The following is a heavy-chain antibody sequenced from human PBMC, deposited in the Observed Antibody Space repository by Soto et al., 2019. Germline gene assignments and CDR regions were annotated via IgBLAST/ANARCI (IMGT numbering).Heavy chain of an antibody. CDR1: GYTLTELS. CDR2: FDPEDGET. D-gene: IGHD2-2*01. J-gene: IGHJ4*02. V-gene: IGHV1-24*01. Sequence: GASVKVSCKVSGYTLTELSMHWVRQAPGKGLEWMGGFDPEDGETIYAQKFQGRVTMTEDTSTDTAYMELSSLRSEDTAVYYCATFGVVVPAARYFDYWGQGTLVTVSS. CDR3: ATFGVVVPAARYFDY.